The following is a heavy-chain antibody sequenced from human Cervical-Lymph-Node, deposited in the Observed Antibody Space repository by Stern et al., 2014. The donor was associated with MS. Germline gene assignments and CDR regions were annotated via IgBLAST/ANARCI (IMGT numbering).Heavy chain of an antibody. Sequence: QEQLVESGAEVKKPGASVKISCKASGYTLTRYYMHWVRQAPGQGLEWMGIISPNSGSTCYTQKVQGRLNITSDTSTGTVYMDLSSLRSEDTAVYYCARDLMIEVANYYQYGMDVWGQGTTVTVSS. CDR1: GYTLTRYY. J-gene: IGHJ6*02. CDR2: ISPNSGST. D-gene: IGHD3-22*01. CDR3: ARDLMIEVANYYQYGMDV. V-gene: IGHV1-46*01.